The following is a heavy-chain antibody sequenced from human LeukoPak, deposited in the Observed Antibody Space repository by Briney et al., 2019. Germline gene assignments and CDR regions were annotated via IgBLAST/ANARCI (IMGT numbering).Heavy chain of an antibody. V-gene: IGHV6-1*01. CDR1: GDSVSGNSAA. CDR3: ARHLPERHYDILTGYYFVPQSYFDY. CDR2: TYYRSKWYN. D-gene: IGHD3-9*01. J-gene: IGHJ4*02. Sequence: SQTLSLTCAISGDSVSGNSAAWNWIRQSPSRGLEWLGRTYYRSKWYNDYAVSVKSRITINPDTSKNQFSLQLNSVTAAGTAVYYCARHLPERHYDILTGYYFVPQSYFDYWGQGTLVTVSS.